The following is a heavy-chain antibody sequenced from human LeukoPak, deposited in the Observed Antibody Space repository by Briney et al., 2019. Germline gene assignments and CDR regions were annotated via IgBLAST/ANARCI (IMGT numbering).Heavy chain of an antibody. CDR1: GDSVSTPNYY. J-gene: IGHJ2*01. Sequence: PSETLSLTCTVSGDSVSTPNYYWNWIRQPPGKGLEWIGFIYYSGRTDYNPSLKSRVTIPVDTSKNQFSLKLSSVTAADTAVYYCARPKSGYDDWYFDLWGRGTLVTVSS. V-gene: IGHV4-61*01. D-gene: IGHD5-12*01. CDR2: IYYSGRT. CDR3: ARPKSGYDDWYFDL.